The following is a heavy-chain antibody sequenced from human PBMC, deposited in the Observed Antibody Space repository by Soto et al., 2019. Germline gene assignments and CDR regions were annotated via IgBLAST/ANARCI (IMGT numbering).Heavy chain of an antibody. CDR2: TRNKARSYTT. J-gene: IGHJ2*01. CDR3: ARDLRGAPYVDL. CDR1: GFIFSDQY. V-gene: IGHV3-72*01. D-gene: IGHD1-26*01. Sequence: EMQLVESGGRLGQPGGSLRLSCAASGFIFSDQYMDWVRQAPGKGLEWVGRTRNKARSYTTEYAASVKGRFTISRDDSKNSLYLQMNSLKTEDTAVYYCARDLRGAPYVDLWGRGTLVTVSS.